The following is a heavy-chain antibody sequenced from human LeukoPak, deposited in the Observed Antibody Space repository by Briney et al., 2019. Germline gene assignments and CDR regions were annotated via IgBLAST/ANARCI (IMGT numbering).Heavy chain of an antibody. CDR1: GYSFTSYW. Sequence: LGESLKISGKCSGYSFTSYWICWGRQMPGKGLEWMGIIYPGDSDTRYSPSFQGQVTISADKSISTAYLQWSSLKASDTAMYYCASAPYYDILTGYYLPPDYWGQGTLVTVSS. CDR3: ASAPYYDILTGYYLPPDY. CDR2: IYPGDSDT. V-gene: IGHV5-51*01. D-gene: IGHD3-9*01. J-gene: IGHJ4*02.